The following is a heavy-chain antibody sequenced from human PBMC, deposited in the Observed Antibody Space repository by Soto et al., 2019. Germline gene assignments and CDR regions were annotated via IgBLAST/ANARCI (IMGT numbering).Heavy chain of an antibody. CDR3: ARGVTIVGVIIPRGMDA. CDR2: INPGGGGT. V-gene: IGHV1-46*01. D-gene: IGHD3-3*01. Sequence: ASVKVSCKASGYTFTNYYMSWVRQAPGQGLEWMGLINPGGGGTFYAQRFQGRVTMTRDTSTSTVYMELSSLHPDDAAVYYCARGVTIVGVIIPRGMDAWGQGTTVTVSS. CDR1: GYTFTNYY. J-gene: IGHJ6*02.